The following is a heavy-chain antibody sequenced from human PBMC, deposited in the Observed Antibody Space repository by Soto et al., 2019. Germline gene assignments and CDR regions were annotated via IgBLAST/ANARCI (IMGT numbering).Heavy chain of an antibody. Sequence: PSETLSLTCTVSGGSVSSGSYYWSWIRQPPGKGLEWIGYIYYSGSTNYNPSLKSRVTISVDTSKNQFSLKLSSVTAADTAVYYCARDRYYYGSGSYWDYYYYGMDVWGQGTTVTVSS. D-gene: IGHD3-10*01. CDR3: ARDRYYYGSGSYWDYYYYGMDV. CDR1: GGSVSSGSYY. V-gene: IGHV4-61*01. J-gene: IGHJ6*02. CDR2: IYYSGST.